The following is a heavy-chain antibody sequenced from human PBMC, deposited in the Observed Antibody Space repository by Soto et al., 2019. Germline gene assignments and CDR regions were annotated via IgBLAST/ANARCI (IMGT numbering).Heavy chain of an antibody. V-gene: IGHV3-23*01. D-gene: IGHD3-3*01. CDR1: GFTFSSYA. J-gene: IGHJ4*02. CDR3: AKGPIITCDFWRGYYVIDY. Sequence: EVQLLESGGGLVQPGGSLRLSCAASGFTFSSYAMSWVRQAPGKGLEWVSAISGSGGSKYYADSVKGRFTISRDNSKNTLYLQLNSLRAEDTAVYYCAKGPIITCDFWRGYYVIDYWGQGTLVTVSS. CDR2: ISGSGGSK.